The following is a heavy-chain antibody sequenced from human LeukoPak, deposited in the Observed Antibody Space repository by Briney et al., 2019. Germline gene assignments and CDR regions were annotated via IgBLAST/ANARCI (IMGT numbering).Heavy chain of an antibody. Sequence: GASVKVSCKASGGTFSSYAISWVRQASGQGLEWMGGIIPIFGTANYAQKFQGRVTITADESTSTAYMELSSLRSEDTAVYYCARDRQWFGELSTSGFDPWGQGTLVTVSS. V-gene: IGHV1-69*13. D-gene: IGHD3-10*01. CDR3: ARDRQWFGELSTSGFDP. J-gene: IGHJ5*02. CDR1: GGTFSSYA. CDR2: IIPIFGTA.